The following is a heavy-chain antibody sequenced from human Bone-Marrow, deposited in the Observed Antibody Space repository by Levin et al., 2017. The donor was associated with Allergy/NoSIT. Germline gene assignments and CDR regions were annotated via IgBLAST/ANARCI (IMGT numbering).Heavy chain of an antibody. V-gene: IGHV4-61*02. D-gene: IGHD2-15*01. CDR2: IYTSGST. CDR1: GGSISSGSYY. Sequence: SQTLSLTCTVSGGSISSGSYYWSWIRQPAGKGLEWIGRIYTSGSTNYNPSLKSRVTISVDTSKNQFSLKLSSVTAADTAVYYCARAAGWGYCSGGSCYGGGNDAFDIWGQGTMVTVSS. CDR3: ARAAGWGYCSGGSCYGGGNDAFDI. J-gene: IGHJ3*02.